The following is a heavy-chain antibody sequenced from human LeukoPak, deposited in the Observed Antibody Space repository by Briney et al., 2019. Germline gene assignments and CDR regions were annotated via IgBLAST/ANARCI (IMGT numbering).Heavy chain of an antibody. D-gene: IGHD6-13*01. J-gene: IGHJ4*02. CDR2: ISGSGIST. CDR1: GFTFSTYA. CDR3: AKDPSSSWTLDY. Sequence: GGSLRLSCAASGFTFSTYAMSWVRQAPGKGLEWVSGISGSGISTYYADSVQGRFTISRDNSKNTLYLQMNSLRADDTAVYYCAKDPSSSWTLDYWGQGTLVTVSS. V-gene: IGHV3-23*01.